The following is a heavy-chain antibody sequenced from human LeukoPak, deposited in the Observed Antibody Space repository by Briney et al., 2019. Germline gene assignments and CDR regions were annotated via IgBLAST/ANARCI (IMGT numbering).Heavy chain of an antibody. Sequence: SETLSLTCTVSGGPISSGDYYWSWIRQPPGKGLEWIGYIYYSGSTYYNPSLKSRVTLSVDTSKNQFSLKLSSVTAADTAVYYCASGRYYDSSGYYDYWGQGTLVTVSS. D-gene: IGHD3-22*01. CDR1: GGPISSGDYY. J-gene: IGHJ4*02. CDR3: ASGRYYDSSGYYDY. V-gene: IGHV4-30-4*01. CDR2: IYYSGST.